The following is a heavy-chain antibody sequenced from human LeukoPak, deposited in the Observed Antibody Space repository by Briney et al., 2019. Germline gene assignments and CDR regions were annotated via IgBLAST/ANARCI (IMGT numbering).Heavy chain of an antibody. CDR2: IRYDGSKK. J-gene: IGHJ4*02. V-gene: IGHV3-30*02. D-gene: IGHD6-13*01. Sequence: GGSLRLSCAASGFTFSTYGMHWVRQAPGKGQEWVAFIRYDGSKKYYADSVKGRFTISRDNSKNTLFLQMNSLRTEDTAVYYCAKGAGSSWYSDYWGQGTLVTVSS. CDR3: AKGAGSSWYSDY. CDR1: GFTFSTYG.